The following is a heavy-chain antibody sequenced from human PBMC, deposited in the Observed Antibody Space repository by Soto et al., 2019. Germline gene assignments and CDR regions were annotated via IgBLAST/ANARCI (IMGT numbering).Heavy chain of an antibody. V-gene: IGHV2-5*01. D-gene: IGHD3-22*01. CDR1: GFSLSSTGVG. CDR2: INWNDDK. Sequence: QITLKESGPTLVKVTQTVTLTCTFSGFSLSSTGVGVDWIRQSPGKALEGLALINWNDDKRYNPSLKSRLTITKDTSKNQVVLTMTNMDPVDTATYYCARSGHNSGFFYYDYWGQGTLVTVSS. J-gene: IGHJ4*02. CDR3: ARSGHNSGFFYYDY.